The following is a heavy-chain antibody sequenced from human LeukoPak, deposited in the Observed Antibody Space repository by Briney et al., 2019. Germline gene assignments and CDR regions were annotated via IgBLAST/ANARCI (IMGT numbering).Heavy chain of an antibody. CDR2: TRNKANSYTT. J-gene: IGHJ4*02. CDR3: ARAGDWRGGYFDY. D-gene: IGHD2-21*01. Sequence: GGSLRLSCAASAFTFSSYAMHWVRQAPGKGLEWVGRTRNKANSYTTEYAASVKGRFTISRDDSKNSLYLQMNSLKTEDTAVYYCARAGDWRGGYFDYWGQGTLVTVSS. CDR1: AFTFSSYA. V-gene: IGHV3-72*01.